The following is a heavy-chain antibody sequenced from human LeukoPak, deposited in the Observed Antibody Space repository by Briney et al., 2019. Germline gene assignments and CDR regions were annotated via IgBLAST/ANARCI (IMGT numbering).Heavy chain of an antibody. CDR2: IKEDGSEK. V-gene: IGHV3-7*01. J-gene: IGHJ3*02. Sequence: GGAPGPFCGAPGITFSNYWVRWGRPNPGKGLESVANIKEDGSEKYYVDSVRGRFTISRDNAKNSLYLQMNSLRAEDTAVYYCARRVFDIWGQGTVVTVSS. CDR1: GITFSNYW. CDR3: ARRVFDI.